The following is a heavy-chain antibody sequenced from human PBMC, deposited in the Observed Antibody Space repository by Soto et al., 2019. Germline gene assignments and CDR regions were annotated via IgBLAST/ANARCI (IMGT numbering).Heavy chain of an antibody. Sequence: GGSLRLSCAASGFTFSSYGMHWVRQAPGKGLEWVAVISYDGSNKYYADSVKGRFTISRDNSKNTLYLQMNSLRAEDTAVYYCANEATRYYYDSSGQYPWYWGQGTLVTVSS. J-gene: IGHJ4*02. D-gene: IGHD3-22*01. CDR3: ANEATRYYYDSSGQYPWY. CDR1: GFTFSSYG. CDR2: ISYDGSNK. V-gene: IGHV3-30*18.